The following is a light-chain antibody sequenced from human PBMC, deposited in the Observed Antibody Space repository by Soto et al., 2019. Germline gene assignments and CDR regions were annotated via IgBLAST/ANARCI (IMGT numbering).Light chain of an antibody. J-gene: IGKJ1*01. CDR2: KAS. CDR1: QNINSW. V-gene: IGKV1-5*03. Sequence: DIQMTQSPSTLPASVGDRVTITCRASQNINSWLAWYQQKPGKSPKLLIYKASSLKSGVPARFRGSVSGTEVIFTISSLQPADFATYYCQQYSTYPAWTFGQGTKVEIK. CDR3: QQYSTYPAWT.